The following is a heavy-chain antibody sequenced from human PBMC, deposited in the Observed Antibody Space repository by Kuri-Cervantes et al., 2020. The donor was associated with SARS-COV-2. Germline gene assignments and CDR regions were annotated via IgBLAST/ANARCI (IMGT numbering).Heavy chain of an antibody. D-gene: IGHD2-2*01. CDR3: ARVVPAADEGLYYYYMDV. J-gene: IGHJ6*03. V-gene: IGHV4-4*07. Sequence: SETLSLTCTVSGGSISSYYWSWIRQPAGKGLEWIGRIYTSGSTNYNPSLKGRVTMSVDTSKNQFSLKLSSVTAADTAVYYCARVVPAADEGLYYYYMDVWGKGTTVTVSS. CDR1: GGSISSYY. CDR2: IYTSGST.